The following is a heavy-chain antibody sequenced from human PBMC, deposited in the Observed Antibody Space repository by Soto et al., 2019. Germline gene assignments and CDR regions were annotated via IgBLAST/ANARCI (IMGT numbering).Heavy chain of an antibody. J-gene: IGHJ4*02. CDR3: ARVQAGGSIAAAVTFDY. D-gene: IGHD6-13*01. Sequence: TLSLTCAVSGGCISSSYWWSWFRQPPEKGLEWIGEIYHSGSTNYNPSLKSRVTISVDKSKNQFSLKLSSVTAADTAVYYCARVQAGGSIAAAVTFDYWGQGTLVTVSS. V-gene: IGHV4-4*02. CDR2: IYHSGST. CDR1: GGCISSSYW.